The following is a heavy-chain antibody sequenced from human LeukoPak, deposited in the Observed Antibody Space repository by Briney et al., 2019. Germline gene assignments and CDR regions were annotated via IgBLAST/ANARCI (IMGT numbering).Heavy chain of an antibody. V-gene: IGHV3-11*01. J-gene: IGHJ4*02. CDR2: ISISGSTI. Sequence: GGSLRLSCAASGFTFSDYYMGWIRQAPGKGLEWLSYISISGSTIYYADSVKGRFTISRDNAKNSLYPQMNSLRAEDTAVYFCARGVVLAANFDYWGQGTLVTVSS. CDR3: ARGVVLAANFDY. CDR1: GFTFSDYY. D-gene: IGHD2-15*01.